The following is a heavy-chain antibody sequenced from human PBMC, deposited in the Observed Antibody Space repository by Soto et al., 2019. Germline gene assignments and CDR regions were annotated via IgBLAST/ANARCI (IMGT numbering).Heavy chain of an antibody. J-gene: IGHJ4*02. CDR1: GFTFSSYG. CDR3: AARFDY. CDR2: ISYDGSNK. Sequence: QVQLVESGGGVVQPGRSLRLSCAASGFTFSSYGMHWVRQAPGKGLEWVAVISYDGSNKYYADSVKGRFTISRDNYKNTLYQQMNGLRAEDTAVYYCAARFDYWGQGTLVTVSS. V-gene: IGHV3-30*03.